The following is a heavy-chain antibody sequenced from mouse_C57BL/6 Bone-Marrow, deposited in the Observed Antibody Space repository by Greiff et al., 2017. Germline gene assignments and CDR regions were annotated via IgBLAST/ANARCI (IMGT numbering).Heavy chain of an antibody. D-gene: IGHD1-1*01. CDR2: IYPGDGDT. V-gene: IGHV1-82*01. J-gene: IGHJ1*03. CDR1: GYAFSSSW. CDR3: AREGYYGSSPYWYFDV. Sequence: VHLVESGPELVKPGASVKISCKASGYAFSSSWMNWVKQRPGKGLEWIGRIYPGDGDTNYNGKFKGKATLTADKSSSTAYMQLSSLTSEDSAVYFCAREGYYGSSPYWYFDVWGTGTTVTVSS.